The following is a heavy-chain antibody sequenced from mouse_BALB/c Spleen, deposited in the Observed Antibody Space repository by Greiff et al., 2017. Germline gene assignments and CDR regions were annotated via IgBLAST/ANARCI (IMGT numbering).Heavy chain of an antibody. D-gene: IGHD5-1-1*01. J-gene: IGHJ4*01. CDR3: ARSDTLYAMDY. V-gene: IGHV14-3*02. Sequence: EVQGVESGAELVKPGASVKLSCTASGFNIKDTYMHWVKQRPEQGLEWIGRIDPANGNTKYDPKFQGKATITADTSSNTAYLQLSSLTSEDTAVYYCARSDTLYAMDYWGQGTSVTVSS. CDR2: IDPANGNT. CDR1: GFNIKDTY.